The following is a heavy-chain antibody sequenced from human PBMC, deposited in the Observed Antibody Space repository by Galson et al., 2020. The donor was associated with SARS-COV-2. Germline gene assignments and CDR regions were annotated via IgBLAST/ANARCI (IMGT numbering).Heavy chain of an antibody. Sequence: SETLSLTCTVSGGSINRGGYYWTWIRQPPGKGLEWIGYIQDGGTASYNMSLRGRVTISVGASQNQFSLRLSSVTAADTAVYYCARGGSVYCDDYCFDYWGQGTLVTVSS. CDR1: GGSINRGGYY. CDR2: IQDGGTA. V-gene: IGHV4-31*03. D-gene: IGHD2-21*01. J-gene: IGHJ4*01. CDR3: ARGGSVYCDDYCFDY.